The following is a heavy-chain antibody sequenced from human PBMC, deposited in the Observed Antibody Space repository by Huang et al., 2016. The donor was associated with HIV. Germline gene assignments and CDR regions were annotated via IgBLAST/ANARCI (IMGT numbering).Heavy chain of an antibody. CDR2: GSPMFGTT. CDR1: GGTFSTNA. J-gene: IGHJ6*03. Sequence: HVQLVQSGAEVKRPGASVKVSCRASGGTFSTNAVSWVRQAPGQGLEWVGGGSPMFGTTNYGQRVQGKGTSTGEESSSTVYMERSSLRSDDTAVYYCARQPYCGGDCAHYYYFYMDVWGKGTTVTVSS. CDR3: ARQPYCGGDCAHYYYFYMDV. V-gene: IGHV1-69*13. D-gene: IGHD2-21*02.